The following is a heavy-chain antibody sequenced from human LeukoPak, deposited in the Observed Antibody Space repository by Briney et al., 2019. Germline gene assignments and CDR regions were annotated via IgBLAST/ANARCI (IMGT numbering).Heavy chain of an antibody. CDR1: GGTFSSYA. Sequence: SVKVSCKASGGTFSSYAISWVRQAPGQGLEWMGGIIPIFGTANCAQKFQGRVTITADESTSTAYMELSSLRSEDTAVYYCARVRVNIRGVTTFDPWGQGTLVTVSS. D-gene: IGHD3-10*01. CDR3: ARVRVNIRGVTTFDP. V-gene: IGHV1-69*13. J-gene: IGHJ5*02. CDR2: IIPIFGTA.